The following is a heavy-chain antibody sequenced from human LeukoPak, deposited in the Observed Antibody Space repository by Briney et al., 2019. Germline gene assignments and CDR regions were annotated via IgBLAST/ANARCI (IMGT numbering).Heavy chain of an antibody. CDR2: TYYRSKWYI. Sequence: SQTLSLTLAISGDSVSITDAVWNWIRQSPSRGLEWLGRTYYRSKWYIDYAVSVKGRITINPDTSKNQFSLHLKSVTPEDSAVYYCARSTGWLNGHWGQGALVTVSS. V-gene: IGHV6-1*01. J-gene: IGHJ4*02. CDR3: ARSTGWLNGH. D-gene: IGHD2-8*02. CDR1: GDSVSITDAV.